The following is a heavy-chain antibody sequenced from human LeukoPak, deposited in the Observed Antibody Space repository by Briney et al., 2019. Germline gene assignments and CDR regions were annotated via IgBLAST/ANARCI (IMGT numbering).Heavy chain of an antibody. CDR1: GGSISSSSYY. Sequence: PSETLSLTCTVSGGSISSSSYYWGWGRQPPGRGREWGGSIYYSGSTYYNPSLKRQVTISVDTSKNQFSQKLSSVTAPHTAVYYCASGRHYGSGSQYNWFDPWGQGTLVTVSS. V-gene: IGHV4-39*01. CDR3: ASGRHYGSGSQYNWFDP. D-gene: IGHD3-10*01. CDR2: IYYSGST. J-gene: IGHJ5*02.